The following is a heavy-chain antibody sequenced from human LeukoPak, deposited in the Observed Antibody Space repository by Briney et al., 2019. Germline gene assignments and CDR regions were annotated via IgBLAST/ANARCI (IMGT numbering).Heavy chain of an antibody. V-gene: IGHV4-59*01. CDR1: GGTGDSINTYY. CDR3: ARARTRGNNWYFDY. Sequence: PSETLSLTSTVSGGTGDSINTYYWNWIRQPPGKGLEWIGCVYYRVNTNYNPSLKSRLTISVDTSKSQFSLKVSSVTAADTAVYYCARARTRGNNWYFDYWGQGTLVTVSS. D-gene: IGHD1-1*01. J-gene: IGHJ4*02. CDR2: VYYRVNT.